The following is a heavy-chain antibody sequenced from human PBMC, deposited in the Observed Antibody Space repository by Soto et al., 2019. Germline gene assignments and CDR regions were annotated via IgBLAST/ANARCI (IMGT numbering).Heavy chain of an antibody. J-gene: IGHJ4*02. CDR3: AKDGSYYYGSGSYPTPPDY. CDR2: IHPNNGGT. Sequence: GASVKVSCKASGYTFTAYYIHWVRQAPGQGLEWMGWIHPNNGGTNYAQKFQGRVTMTRDTSSSTAYMELSRLRSDDTAGYYCAKDGSYYYGSGSYPTPPDYWGQGTLVTVSS. D-gene: IGHD3-10*01. CDR1: GYTFTAYY. V-gene: IGHV1-2*02.